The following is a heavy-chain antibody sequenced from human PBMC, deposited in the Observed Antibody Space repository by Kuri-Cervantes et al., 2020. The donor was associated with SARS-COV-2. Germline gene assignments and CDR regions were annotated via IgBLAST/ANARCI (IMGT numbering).Heavy chain of an antibody. CDR2: IYTSGST. J-gene: IGHJ6*03. CDR1: GGSISSYY. Sequence: GSLRLSCTVSGGSISSYYWSWIRQPAGKGLEWIGRIYTSGSTNYNPSLKSRVTMSVDTSKNQFSLKLSSVTAADTAVYYCARDGYCSSTSCYSYCYYMDVWGKGTTVTDSS. V-gene: IGHV4-4*07. CDR3: ARDGYCSSTSCYSYCYYMDV. D-gene: IGHD2-2*03.